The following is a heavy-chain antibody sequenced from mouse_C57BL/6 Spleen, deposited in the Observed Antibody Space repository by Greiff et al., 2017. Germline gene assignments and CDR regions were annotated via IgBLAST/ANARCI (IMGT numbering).Heavy chain of an antibody. J-gene: IGHJ2*01. V-gene: IGHV5-4*01. D-gene: IGHD2-4*01. Sequence: EVQLVESGGGLVKPGGSLKLSCAASGFTFSSYAMSWVRQTPEKRLEWVATISDGGSYTYYPDNVKGRFTISRDNAKNNLYLQMSHLKSEDTAMYYCARDYDYYYFDYWGQGTTLTVSS. CDR2: ISDGGSYT. CDR1: GFTFSSYA. CDR3: ARDYDYYYFDY.